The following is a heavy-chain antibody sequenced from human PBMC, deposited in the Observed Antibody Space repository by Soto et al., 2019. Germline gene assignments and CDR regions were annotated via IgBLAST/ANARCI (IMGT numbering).Heavy chain of an antibody. Sequence: ASVKVSCKASGYTFTSYGISWVRQAPGQGLEWMGWISAYNGNTNYAQKLQGRVTMTTDTSTSTAYMELRSLRSDDTAVYYCARGDWNYEDENAFDIWGQGTMVTVSS. D-gene: IGHD1-7*01. CDR1: GYTFTSYG. V-gene: IGHV1-18*01. J-gene: IGHJ3*02. CDR3: ARGDWNYEDENAFDI. CDR2: ISAYNGNT.